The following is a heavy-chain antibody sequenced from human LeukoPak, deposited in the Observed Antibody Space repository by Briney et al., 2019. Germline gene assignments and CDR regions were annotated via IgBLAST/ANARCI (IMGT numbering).Heavy chain of an antibody. D-gene: IGHD3-22*01. Sequence: TGGSLRLSCAASGFTFSSHWMSWVRQAPGKGLEWVANIKEGGGEKYYVDSVKGRFTISRDNAKKSLDLQVNNLRAEDTAVYYCARDSSAALDMWGQGTMVTVSS. J-gene: IGHJ3*02. CDR1: GFTFSSHW. CDR2: IKEGGGEK. CDR3: ARDSSAALDM. V-gene: IGHV3-7*05.